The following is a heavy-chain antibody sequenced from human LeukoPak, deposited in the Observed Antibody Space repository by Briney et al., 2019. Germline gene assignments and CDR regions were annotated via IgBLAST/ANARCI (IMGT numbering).Heavy chain of an antibody. Sequence: GGSLRLSCAASGFSFSSHSMNWVRQAPGKGLEWLSYIDSGSGNIYYRDSVKGRFTISRDNAQDSLYLQMDSLRDEDTAVYYCAREDDDWGPNTLDVWGQGTVVTVSS. CDR1: GFSFSSHS. CDR3: AREDDDWGPNTLDV. V-gene: IGHV3-48*02. D-gene: IGHD7-27*01. J-gene: IGHJ3*01. CDR2: IDSGSGNI.